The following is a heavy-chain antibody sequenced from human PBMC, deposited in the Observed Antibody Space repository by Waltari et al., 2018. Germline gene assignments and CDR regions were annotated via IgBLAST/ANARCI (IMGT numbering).Heavy chain of an antibody. Sequence: EVQLVESGGGWIRPGGSLRLSCAASGFTVSSNYMSWVRQAPGKGLELVSVIYSGGSTYYADSVKGRFTISRDNSKNTLYLQMNSLRAEDTAVYYCARFYYYYGMDVWGQGTTVTVSS. CDR1: GFTVSSNY. V-gene: IGHV3-53*01. J-gene: IGHJ6*02. CDR2: IYSGGST. CDR3: ARFYYYYGMDV.